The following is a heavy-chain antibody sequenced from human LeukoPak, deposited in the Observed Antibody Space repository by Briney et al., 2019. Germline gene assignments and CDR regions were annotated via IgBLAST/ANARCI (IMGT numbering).Heavy chain of an antibody. CDR1: GGTLSNYP. J-gene: IGHJ5*02. D-gene: IGHD6-13*01. CDR2: IIPSVGLT. Sequence: ASVKVSCKAPGGTLSNYPFSWVRQAPGQGLEWMGKIIPSVGLTRYAEKFQGRLTLTGDTSTTTAYMELSSLTSDDTAVYYCARPRGDAAGVETWFDPWGPGTLVIVSS. CDR3: ARPRGDAAGVETWFDP. V-gene: IGHV1-69*02.